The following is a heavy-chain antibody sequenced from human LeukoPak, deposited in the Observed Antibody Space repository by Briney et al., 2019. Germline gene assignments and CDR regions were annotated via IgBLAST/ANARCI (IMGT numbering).Heavy chain of an antibody. CDR3: ARTSYYDTSGPCFDY. V-gene: IGHV3-11*01. CDR2: ISPSANTI. J-gene: IGHJ4*02. CDR1: GFTFSDYY. D-gene: IGHD3-22*01. Sequence: GGSLRLSCAASGFTFSDYYMSWIRQAPGRGPEWVSYISPSANTIYYGDSVRGRFTISRDNAKNSLFLQMNSLRAEDSALYYCARTSYYDTSGPCFDYWGQGSLVTVSS.